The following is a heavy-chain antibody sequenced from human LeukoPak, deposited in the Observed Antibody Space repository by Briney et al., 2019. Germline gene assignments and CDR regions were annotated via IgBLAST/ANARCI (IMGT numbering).Heavy chain of an antibody. V-gene: IGHV4-59*01. CDR1: GGSISTYY. D-gene: IGHD6-19*01. J-gene: IGHJ4*02. CDR3: ARDRSTGWYYFDY. CDR2: IYYSGST. Sequence: SETLSLTCTVSGGSISTYYWSWIRQPPGKGLQWIGYIYYSGSTNYNPSLKSRVTISVDTSKNQFSLKLASVTAADTAVYYCARDRSTGWYYFDYWGQGTLVTVSS.